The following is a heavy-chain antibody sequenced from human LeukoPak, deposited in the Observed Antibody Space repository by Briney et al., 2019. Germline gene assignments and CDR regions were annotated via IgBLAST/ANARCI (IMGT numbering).Heavy chain of an antibody. Sequence: GGSLRLSCAASGFTFDDYAMPWVRQAPGKGLEWVSGISWNSGSIGYADSVKGRFTISRDNAKNSLYLQMNSLRAEDTALYYRAKTRRGVVKGAFDIWGQGTMVTVSS. J-gene: IGHJ3*02. D-gene: IGHD3-3*01. CDR1: GFTFDDYA. V-gene: IGHV3-9*01. CDR2: ISWNSGSI. CDR3: AKTRRGVVKGAFDI.